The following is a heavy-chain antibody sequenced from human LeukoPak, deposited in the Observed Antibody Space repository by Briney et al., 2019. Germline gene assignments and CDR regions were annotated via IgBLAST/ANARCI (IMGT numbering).Heavy chain of an antibody. J-gene: IGHJ4*02. V-gene: IGHV3-7*03. D-gene: IGHD1-1*01. CDR2: IKEDGSEK. Sequence: PGGSLRLSCAASGFTFSNYWMSWVRQAPGKGLEWVANIKEDGSEKYYVDSVKGRFTISRDNAKNSLYLQMNSLRAEDTAVYYCARISLAPSDNFDYWGQGTLVTVSS. CDR3: ARISLAPSDNFDY. CDR1: GFTFSNYW.